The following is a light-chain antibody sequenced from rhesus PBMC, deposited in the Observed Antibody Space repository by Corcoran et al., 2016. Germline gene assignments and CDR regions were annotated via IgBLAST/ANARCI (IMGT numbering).Light chain of an antibody. CDR3: SSYTSTRTYI. J-gene: IGLJ1*01. V-gene: IGLV2-13*03. CDR2: EVS. CDR1: SSDIGGHNR. Sequence: QAAPTQSPSVSGSPGQSVTISCTGTSSDIGGHNRVSWYQQHPGKVPKLMIYEVSKRPSGVSDRFSGSKSGNTAFLTISGLQAEDEADYYCSSYTSTRTYIFGSGTRLTVL.